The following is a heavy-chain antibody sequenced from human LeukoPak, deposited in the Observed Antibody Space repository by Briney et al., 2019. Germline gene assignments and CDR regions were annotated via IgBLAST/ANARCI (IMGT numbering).Heavy chain of an antibody. CDR1: GFTFSSYW. V-gene: IGHV3-7*01. Sequence: PGGSLRLSCAASGFTFSSYWMSWVRQAPGKGLEWVANIKQDGSEKYYVDSVKGRFTISRDNAKNSLYLQMNSLRAEDTAVYYCARGPDCSSTSCYLLYYYYYYMDVWGKGTTVTVSS. D-gene: IGHD2-2*01. CDR2: IKQDGSEK. CDR3: ARGPDCSSTSCYLLYYYYYYMDV. J-gene: IGHJ6*03.